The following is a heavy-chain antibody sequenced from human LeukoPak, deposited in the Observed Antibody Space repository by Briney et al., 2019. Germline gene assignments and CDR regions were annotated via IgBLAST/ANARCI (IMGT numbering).Heavy chain of an antibody. V-gene: IGHV4-34*01. CDR1: GGSFSGYY. Sequence: PSETLSLTCAVYGGSFSGYYWSWIRQPPGKGLEWIGEINHSGSTNYNSSLKSRVTISVGTSNSQFSLKLSSVTAADTAVYYCARHDVPEVLWFGGTTSVYYFDNWGQGTLVTVSS. J-gene: IGHJ4*02. CDR3: ARHDVPEVLWFGGTTSVYYFDN. D-gene: IGHD3-10*01. CDR2: INHSGST.